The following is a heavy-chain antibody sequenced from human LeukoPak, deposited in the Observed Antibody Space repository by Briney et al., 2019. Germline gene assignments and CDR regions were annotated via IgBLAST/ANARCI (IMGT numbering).Heavy chain of an antibody. CDR1: GYTFAAYS. Sequence: ASVKVSCKTSGYTFAAYSVNWVRQAPGQGLEWMGWISAYNGNTNYAQKLQGRVTMTTDTSTSTAYMELRSLRSDDTAVYYCARDFGAPPDYWGQGTLVTVSS. CDR3: ARDFGAPPDY. D-gene: IGHD3-16*01. V-gene: IGHV1-18*01. J-gene: IGHJ4*02. CDR2: ISAYNGNT.